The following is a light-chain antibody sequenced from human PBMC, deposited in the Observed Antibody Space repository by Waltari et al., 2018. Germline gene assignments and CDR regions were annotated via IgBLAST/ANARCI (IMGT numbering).Light chain of an antibody. CDR2: DVD. CDR1: SSYIGGYKY. CDR3: CSYAGRYTSV. J-gene: IGLJ2*01. V-gene: IGLV2-11*01. Sequence: QSALTQPRSVSGSPGQSVTLSCTGTSSYIGGYKYVSWYQQHPGKAPKLVIYDVDKRPSGVPDRFSGSKAGNTASLTISGLQTDDDADYYCCSYAGRYTSVFGRGTRVTVL.